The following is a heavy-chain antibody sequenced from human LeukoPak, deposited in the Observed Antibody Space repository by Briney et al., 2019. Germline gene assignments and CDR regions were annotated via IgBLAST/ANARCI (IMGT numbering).Heavy chain of an antibody. Sequence: PGGPLRLSCAASGFTFSSYAITWVRQAPGKGLEWVSAISDSGDRTYYADSVKGRFTISRDNSKNALYLQMNSLRAEDTAVYYCAKESKYYPWGQGTLVTVSS. J-gene: IGHJ5*02. CDR1: GFTFSSYA. D-gene: IGHD3-10*01. V-gene: IGHV3-23*01. CDR2: ISDSGDRT. CDR3: AKESKYYP.